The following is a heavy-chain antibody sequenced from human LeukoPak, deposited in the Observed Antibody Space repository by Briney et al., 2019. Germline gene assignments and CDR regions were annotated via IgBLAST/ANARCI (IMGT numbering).Heavy chain of an antibody. J-gene: IGHJ4*02. V-gene: IGHV4-59*08. Sequence: SETLSLTCTVSGGSISNYYWSWIRQPPGKGLEWIAYIYYSGSTNYNPSLKSRVTISVDTSKNQFSLKLSSVTATDTAVYYCARLFYYDSSGYYGFDFWGQGTLVTVSS. D-gene: IGHD3-22*01. CDR3: ARLFYYDSSGYYGFDF. CDR1: GGSISNYY. CDR2: IYYSGST.